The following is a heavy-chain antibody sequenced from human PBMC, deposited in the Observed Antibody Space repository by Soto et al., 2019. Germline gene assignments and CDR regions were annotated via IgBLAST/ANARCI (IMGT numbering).Heavy chain of an antibody. CDR3: ARRGKFQHIVVVTATPGGMDV. CDR1: GGSFSCYY. Sequence: SETLSLTCAVYGGSFSCYYWSWIRQPPGKGLEWIGEINHSGSTNYNPSLKIRVTISVDTSKNQFSLKLSSVTAADTAVYYCARRGKFQHIVVVTATPGGMDVWGQGTTVTVSS. J-gene: IGHJ6*02. CDR2: INHSGST. V-gene: IGHV4-34*01. D-gene: IGHD2-21*02.